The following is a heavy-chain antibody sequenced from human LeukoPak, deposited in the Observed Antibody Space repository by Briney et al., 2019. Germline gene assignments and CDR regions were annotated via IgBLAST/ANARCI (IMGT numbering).Heavy chain of an antibody. Sequence: SATLSLTCTVSGGSISSGDYYWSWIRQPPGKGLEWIGYIYYSGSTYYNPSLKSRVTISVDTSKNQFSLKLSSVTAADTAVYYCARGSVVGATRSSYAFDIWGQGTMVTVSS. CDR1: GGSISSGDYY. CDR3: ARGSVVGATRSSYAFDI. J-gene: IGHJ3*02. V-gene: IGHV4-30-4*01. CDR2: IYYSGST. D-gene: IGHD1-26*01.